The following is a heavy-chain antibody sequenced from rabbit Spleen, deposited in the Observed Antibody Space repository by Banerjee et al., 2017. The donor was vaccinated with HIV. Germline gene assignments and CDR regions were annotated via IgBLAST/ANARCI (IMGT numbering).Heavy chain of an antibody. CDR1: GFSFSPSYY. V-gene: IGHV1S45*01. CDR3: ARGSATMTMVIIGYYLNL. CDR2: ILTSNNRI. J-gene: IGHJ4*01. D-gene: IGHD2-1*01. Sequence: QEQLVESGGGLFQPEGSLTLTCKASGFSFSPSYYMCWVRQAPGKGLQWIACILTSNNRIWYASWVNGRFTISKTSTTVELRMSSLTAADTATYFCARGSATMTMVIIGYYLNLWGQGTLVTVS.